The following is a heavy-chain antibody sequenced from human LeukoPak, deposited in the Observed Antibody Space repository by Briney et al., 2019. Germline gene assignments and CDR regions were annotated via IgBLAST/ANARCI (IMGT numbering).Heavy chain of an antibody. V-gene: IGHV3-30*18. Sequence: PGGSLRLSCAASGFTFGSYGMHWVRQAPGKGLEWVAVISYDGSNKYYADSVKGRFTISRDNAKNSLYLQMNSLRAEDTALYYCAKGSSGYYYGWFDPWGQGTLVTVSS. CDR3: AKGSSGYYYGWFDP. J-gene: IGHJ5*02. CDR2: ISYDGSNK. D-gene: IGHD3-22*01. CDR1: GFTFGSYG.